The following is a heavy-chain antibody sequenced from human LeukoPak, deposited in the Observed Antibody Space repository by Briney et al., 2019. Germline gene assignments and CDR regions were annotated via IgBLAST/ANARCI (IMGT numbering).Heavy chain of an antibody. J-gene: IGHJ4*02. Sequence: AGGSLRLSCAASGFTFSSYSMSWVRQAPGKGLEWVSVISGSGGSTYYADSVKGRFTISRDNSKNTLYLQMNSLRAEDTAVYYCAKVDDYGDYGVQAFDYWGQGTLVTVSS. CDR2: ISGSGGST. V-gene: IGHV3-23*01. CDR1: GFTFSSYS. D-gene: IGHD4-17*01. CDR3: AKVDDYGDYGVQAFDY.